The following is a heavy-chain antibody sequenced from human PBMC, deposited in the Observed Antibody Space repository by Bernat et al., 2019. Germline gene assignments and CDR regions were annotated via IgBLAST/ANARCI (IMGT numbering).Heavy chain of an antibody. CDR1: GGSISSSSYY. CDR2: IYYSGST. D-gene: IGHD4-11*01. CDR3: ARHDTYGNYTEGWFDP. Sequence: QLQLQESGPGLVKPSETLSLTCTVSGGSISSSSYYWGWIRQPPGKGLECIGSIYYSGSTYYNPSLKSRVTISVDTSKNQFSLKLSSVTAADTAVYYCARHDTYGNYTEGWFDPWGQGTLVTVSS. V-gene: IGHV4-39*01. J-gene: IGHJ5*02.